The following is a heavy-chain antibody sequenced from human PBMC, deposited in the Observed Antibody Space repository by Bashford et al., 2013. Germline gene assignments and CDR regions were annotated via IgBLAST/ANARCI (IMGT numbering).Heavy chain of an antibody. V-gene: IGHV5-51*01. CDR2: IYPADSGT. CDR3: ARQAVDTALDPAY. Sequence: WVRQMPGKGLEWMGIIYPADSGTRYSPSFQGQVTISADKSISTAYLQWSSLKASDTAIYYCARQAVDTALDPAYWGQGTLVTVSS. J-gene: IGHJ4*02. D-gene: IGHD5-18*01.